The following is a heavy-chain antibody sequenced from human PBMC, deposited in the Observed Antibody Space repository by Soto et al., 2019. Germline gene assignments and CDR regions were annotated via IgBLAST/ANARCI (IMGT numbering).Heavy chain of an antibody. CDR3: ARAVAVAADFDY. CDR2: INPGDGNT. D-gene: IGHD6-19*01. V-gene: IGHV1-46*01. CDR1: GYTFTSFY. J-gene: IGHJ4*02. Sequence: ASVKVSCKASGYTFTSFYMHWVRQAPGQGLEWMGIINPGDGNTKYAQKFQGRVTITRDTSASTAYMELSSLRSEDTAVYYCARAVAVAADFDYWGQGTLVTVSS.